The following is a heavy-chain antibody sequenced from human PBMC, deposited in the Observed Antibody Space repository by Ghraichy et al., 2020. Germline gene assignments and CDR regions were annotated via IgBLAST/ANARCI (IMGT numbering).Heavy chain of an antibody. CDR1: GFTFSSYW. CDR2: INPDGSRT. Sequence: GGSLRLSCAASGFTFSSYWMHWVRQAPGKGLVWVSRINPDGSRTSYADSVKGRFTISRDNAKSTLYMQMNSLRAEDTAVYYCARAYESLAWFDPWGQGTLVTVSS. J-gene: IGHJ5*02. V-gene: IGHV3-74*01. CDR3: ARAYESLAWFDP. D-gene: IGHD3-3*01.